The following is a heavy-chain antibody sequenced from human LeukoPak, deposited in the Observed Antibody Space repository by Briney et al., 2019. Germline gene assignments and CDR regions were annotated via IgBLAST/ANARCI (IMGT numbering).Heavy chain of an antibody. CDR2: IDTAGDT. CDR1: GFTFSNYD. V-gene: IGHV3-13*01. Sequence: PGGSLRLSCAASGFTFSNYDIHWVRQATGKGLEWVSAIDTAGDTYYPGSVKGRFTISRDNAKNSLYLQMNSLRAEDTAVFYCARDRREYSSGWYEPLEAFDIWGQGTMVTVSS. J-gene: IGHJ3*02. CDR3: ARDRREYSSGWYEPLEAFDI. D-gene: IGHD6-19*01.